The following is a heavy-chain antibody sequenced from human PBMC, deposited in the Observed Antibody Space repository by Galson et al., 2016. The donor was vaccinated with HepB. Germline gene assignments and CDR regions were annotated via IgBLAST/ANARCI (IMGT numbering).Heavy chain of an antibody. J-gene: IGHJ4*02. CDR3: ATYLRDVAAARFVF. D-gene: IGHD6-6*01. CDR2: FDPEDGET. V-gene: IGHV1-24*01. CDR1: GYTLTELS. Sequence: SVKVSCKVSGYTLTELSMRWVRQSPGKGLEWMGGFDPEDGETIYAQKFQGRVTMTEDTSTDTAYMELTRLRSDDTAFYYCATYLRDVAAARFVFWGQGTLVAVSS.